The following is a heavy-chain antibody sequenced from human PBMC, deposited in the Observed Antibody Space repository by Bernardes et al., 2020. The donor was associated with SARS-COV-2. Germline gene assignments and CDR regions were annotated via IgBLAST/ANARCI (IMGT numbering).Heavy chain of an antibody. CDR1: GFTFSIYA. CDR3: VKDLKPDAAWNFDY. D-gene: IGHD2-2*01. J-gene: IGHJ4*02. V-gene: IGHV3-23*01. CDR2: IIGDASQI. Sequence: RGSLRLSYATSGFTFSIYAMNWVRQAPGKGPEWVSGIIGDASQIFYADSVKGRFTISRDNYKNILYLQMNNLRAEDTAIYYCVKDLKPDAAWNFDYWGQGTLVTVSS.